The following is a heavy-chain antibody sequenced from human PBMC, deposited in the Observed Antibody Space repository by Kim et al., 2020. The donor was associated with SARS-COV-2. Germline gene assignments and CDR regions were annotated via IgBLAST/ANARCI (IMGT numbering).Heavy chain of an antibody. V-gene: IGHV3-48*03. CDR2: TI. Sequence: TIYNADSVKGRFTISRHNAKKSMYRQMSSLRAEDTAVYYCARTLRNWFDPWGQGTLVTVSS. CDR3: ARTLRNWFDP. J-gene: IGHJ5*02.